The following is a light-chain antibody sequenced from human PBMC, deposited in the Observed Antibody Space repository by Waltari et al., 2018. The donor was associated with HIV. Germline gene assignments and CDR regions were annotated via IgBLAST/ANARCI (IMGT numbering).Light chain of an antibody. Sequence: QSVLTQPPSASGTPGQRVAISCSGGSPNIGSNYVYWYPQLPGTAPKVLIYRSNQRPSGVPDRFSGSKSGTSASLAISALRSEDEADYYCATWDDSLSGPVFGGGTKLTVL. CDR3: ATWDDSLSGPV. CDR2: RSN. CDR1: SPNIGSNY. V-gene: IGLV1-47*01. J-gene: IGLJ3*02.